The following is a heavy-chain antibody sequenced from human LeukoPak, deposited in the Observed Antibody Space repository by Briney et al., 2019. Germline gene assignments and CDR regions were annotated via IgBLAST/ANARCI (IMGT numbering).Heavy chain of an antibody. D-gene: IGHD2-15*01. V-gene: IGHV3-30*02. CDR3: AKDGGSDPDSFDI. Sequence: GGSLRLSCAASGFTFSNYWMSWVRQAPGKGLEWLAFIRYDGSNKNYADSVKGRFTISRDNTKNSLYLQMNSLRAEDTAVYYCAKDGGSDPDSFDIWGQGTMATVSS. CDR2: IRYDGSNK. J-gene: IGHJ3*02. CDR1: GFTFSNYW.